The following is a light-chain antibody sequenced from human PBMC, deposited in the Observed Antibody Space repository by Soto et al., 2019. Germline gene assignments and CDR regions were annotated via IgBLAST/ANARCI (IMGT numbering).Light chain of an antibody. V-gene: IGLV2-14*01. Sequence: ALTQPASVSGSPGQSITISCTGTSSDVGGYDYVSWYQLHPGKAPKLMVFEVSNRPSGVSYRFSGSKSGNTASLTISGLPAEDEADYFCSSYSISTAYLFGTGTKLTVL. J-gene: IGLJ1*01. CDR3: SSYSISTAYL. CDR1: SSDVGGYDY. CDR2: EVS.